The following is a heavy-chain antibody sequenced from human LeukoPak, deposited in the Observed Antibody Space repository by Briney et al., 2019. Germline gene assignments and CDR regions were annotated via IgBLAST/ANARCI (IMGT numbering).Heavy chain of an antibody. CDR2: IYYNGGA. CDR1: GGSITSGSYY. J-gene: IGHJ4*02. Sequence: SETLSLTCTVSGGSITSGSYYWGWIRQPPGKGLEWIGSIYYNGGAYYNPSLKSRVTISVDTSKSQFSLKLSSVTAADMAVYYCARLSGTHYEAIDYWGQGTLVTVSS. D-gene: IGHD1-14*01. V-gene: IGHV4-39*01. CDR3: ARLSGTHYEAIDY.